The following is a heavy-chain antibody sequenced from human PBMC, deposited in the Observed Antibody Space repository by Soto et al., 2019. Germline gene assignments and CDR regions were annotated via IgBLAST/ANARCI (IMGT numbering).Heavy chain of an antibody. D-gene: IGHD6-6*01. Sequence: PGGSPRLSCAASGFTFSSYAMSWVRQAPGKGLEWVSAISGSGGSTYYADSVKGRFTISRDNFKNTLYLQMSSLRAEDTAVYYCVKRGPSSSSLYYGMDVWGQGTTVTVSS. CDR2: ISGSGGST. CDR3: VKRGPSSSSLYYGMDV. V-gene: IGHV3-23*01. CDR1: GFTFSSYA. J-gene: IGHJ6*02.